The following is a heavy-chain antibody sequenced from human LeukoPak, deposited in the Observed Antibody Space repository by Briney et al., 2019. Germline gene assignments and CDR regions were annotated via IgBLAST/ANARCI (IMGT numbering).Heavy chain of an antibody. Sequence: PSETLSLTCTVSGGSISSYYWSWIRQPPGKGLEWIGYIYYSGSTNYNPSLKSRVTISVDTSKNQFSLKLSSVTAADTAVYYCARFGELPFDYWGQGTLVTVSS. J-gene: IGHJ4*02. V-gene: IGHV4-59*01. D-gene: IGHD3-10*01. CDR3: ARFGELPFDY. CDR1: GGSISSYY. CDR2: IYYSGST.